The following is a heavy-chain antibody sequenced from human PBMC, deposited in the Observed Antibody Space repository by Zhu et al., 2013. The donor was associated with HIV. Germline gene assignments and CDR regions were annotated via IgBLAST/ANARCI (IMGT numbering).Heavy chain of an antibody. Sequence: QVQLVQSGAEVRKPGASVKVSCKASGYTFTSFVIHWVRQAPGQRLEWLGWINAGYGNTRYPQNFQGRVTITRDPSGSTAYLELSSLRSEDTAIYYCSRVTPGAEGAAAGAGASGPFYLDYWGQGTLVTVSS. J-gene: IGHJ4*02. D-gene: IGHD6-25*01. CDR3: SRVTPGAEGAAAGAGASGPFYLDY. V-gene: IGHV1-3*01. CDR1: GYTFTSFV. CDR2: INAGYGNT.